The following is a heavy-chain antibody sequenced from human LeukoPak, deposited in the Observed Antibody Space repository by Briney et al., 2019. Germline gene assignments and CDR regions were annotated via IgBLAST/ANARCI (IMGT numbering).Heavy chain of an antibody. V-gene: IGHV3-23*01. J-gene: IGHJ4*02. D-gene: IGHD3-9*01. Sequence: GGSLRLSCAASGFTFDDYGMSWVRQAPGKGLEWVSAISGSGGSTYFADSVKGRFTISRDNSKNTLYLQMNSLRAEDTAVYYCAKDRSPGILTGYYPNWGQGTLVTVSS. CDR3: AKDRSPGILTGYYPN. CDR2: ISGSGGST. CDR1: GFTFDDYG.